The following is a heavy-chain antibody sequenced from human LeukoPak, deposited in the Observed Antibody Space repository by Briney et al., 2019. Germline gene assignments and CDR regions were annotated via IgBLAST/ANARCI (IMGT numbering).Heavy chain of an antibody. Sequence: GSLRLSCAASGFTFSSFAMHWVRQAPGKGLEWVAVISSDGNNQYYADSVKGRFTISRDNSKNTLYLQMNSLRTEDTAVFYCARHQYRSGWYDASDIWGQGTMVTVSS. J-gene: IGHJ3*02. CDR1: GFTFSSFA. CDR2: ISSDGNNQ. V-gene: IGHV3-30*04. D-gene: IGHD6-19*01. CDR3: ARHQYRSGWYDASDI.